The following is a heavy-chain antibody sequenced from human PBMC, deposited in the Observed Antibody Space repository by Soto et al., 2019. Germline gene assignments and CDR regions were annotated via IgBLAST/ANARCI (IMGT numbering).Heavy chain of an antibody. Sequence: SETLSLTCAFYCGSFSGYYWSWIRQPPGKGLEWIGEINHSGSTNYNSSLKSRVTISVDTSKNQFSLKLSSVTAADTAVYYCARERKIAWFGERGYYYGMDVWGQGTTVTVSS. V-gene: IGHV4-34*01. D-gene: IGHD3-10*01. CDR3: ARERKIAWFGERGYYYGMDV. CDR2: INHSGST. J-gene: IGHJ6*02. CDR1: CGSFSGYY.